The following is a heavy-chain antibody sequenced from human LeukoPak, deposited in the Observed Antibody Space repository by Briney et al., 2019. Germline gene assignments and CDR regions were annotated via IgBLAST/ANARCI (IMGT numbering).Heavy chain of an antibody. CDR2: IVGGSGNT. D-gene: IGHD1-1*01. CDR1: GISFTGSA. Sequence: SVKVSCKASGISFTGSAVHGVRQARGQRPDWIGWIVGGSGNTNYAQKFRERVTITRDMSTSTAYMELSSLTSEDTAVYYCAADMPPTDPYNWFDPWGQGTLVTVSS. J-gene: IGHJ5*02. V-gene: IGHV1-58*01. CDR3: AADMPPTDPYNWFDP.